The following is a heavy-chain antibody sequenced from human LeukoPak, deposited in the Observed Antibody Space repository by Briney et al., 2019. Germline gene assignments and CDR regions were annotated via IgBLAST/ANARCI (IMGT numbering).Heavy chain of an antibody. CDR2: IYSGGST. D-gene: IGHD3-16*02. J-gene: IGHJ4*02. CDR1: GFIVSSNY. CDR3: ARGDYDYVWGSYRYSSEPKRTEAIDY. V-gene: IGHV3-53*05. Sequence: GGSLRLSCAASGFIVSSNYMSWVRQAPGKGLEWVSVIYSGGSTYYADSVKGRFTISRDNSKNTLYLQMNSLRAEDTAVYYCARGDYDYVWGSYRYSSEPKRTEAIDYWGQGTLVTVSS.